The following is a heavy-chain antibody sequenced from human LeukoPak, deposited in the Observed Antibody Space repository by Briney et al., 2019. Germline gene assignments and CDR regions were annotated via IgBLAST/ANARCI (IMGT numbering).Heavy chain of an antibody. CDR3: ARCTSGSFNAQFDY. J-gene: IGHJ4*02. D-gene: IGHD1-26*01. Sequence: ASVKVSCKASGYTFTGYYMHWVRQAPGQGLEWMGWINPNSGGTNYAQKFQGRVTMTRGTSICTAYMELSRLRSDDTAVYYCARCTSGSFNAQFDYWGQGTLVTVSS. CDR1: GYTFTGYY. CDR2: INPNSGGT. V-gene: IGHV1-2*02.